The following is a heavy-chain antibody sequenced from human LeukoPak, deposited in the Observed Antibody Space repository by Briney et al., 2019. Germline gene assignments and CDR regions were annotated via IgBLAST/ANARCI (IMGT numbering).Heavy chain of an antibody. CDR2: INSDGSST. D-gene: IGHD6-19*01. J-gene: IGHJ4*02. Sequence: GGSLRLSCAASGFTFSRYWMHWVRQAPGKGLVWVSRINSDGSSTSYADSVEGRFTISRDNAKNTLDPQMNGLRAEDTAVYYCARALVGSGWYGGDLDFWGQGTLVTVSS. V-gene: IGHV3-74*01. CDR3: ARALVGSGWYGGDLDF. CDR1: GFTFSRYW.